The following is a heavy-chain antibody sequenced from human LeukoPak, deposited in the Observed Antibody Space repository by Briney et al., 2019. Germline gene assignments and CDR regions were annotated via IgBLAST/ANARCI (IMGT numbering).Heavy chain of an antibody. CDR1: GFIFSNKA. D-gene: IGHD2/OR15-2a*01. CDR3: STDGNY. J-gene: IGHJ4*02. CDR2: IKETTYGGTT. V-gene: IGHV3-15*06. Sequence: PGGSLRLSCAASGFIFSNKAMSWVRQAPGKGLEWVGRIKETTYGGTTYYAAPVKGRFTISRDDSKNTLYLHIDNLKVEDTGVYFCSTDGNYWGQGTLVAVS.